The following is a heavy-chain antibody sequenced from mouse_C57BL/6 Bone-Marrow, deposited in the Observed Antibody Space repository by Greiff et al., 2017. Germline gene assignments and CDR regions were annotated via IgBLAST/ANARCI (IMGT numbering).Heavy chain of an antibody. D-gene: IGHD2-3*01. J-gene: IGHJ3*01. Sequence: EVKLMESGGGLVKPGGSLKLSCAASGFTFSDYGMHWVRQAPEKGLEWVAYISSGSSTIYYADTVKGRFTISRDNAKNTLFLHMISLRSEDPAMYSCARFGYYSAWCADWGQGTLGTGSA. V-gene: IGHV5-17*01. CDR2: ISSGSSTI. CDR1: GFTFSDYG. CDR3: ARFGYYSAWCAD.